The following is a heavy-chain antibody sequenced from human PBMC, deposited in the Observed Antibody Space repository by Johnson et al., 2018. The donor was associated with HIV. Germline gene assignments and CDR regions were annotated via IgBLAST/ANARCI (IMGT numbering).Heavy chain of an antibody. D-gene: IGHD3-22*01. Sequence: QVQLVESGGGVVQPGTSLRLSCAPSGFTFSNFAMSWVRQAPGKGLEWVSYISSSGSTIYYADSVKGRFTISRDNAKNLLYLQMDRLRAADTAIYYCARDGIYSSPWDAFDIWGQGTMVTVSS. J-gene: IGHJ3*02. CDR1: GFTFSNFA. CDR2: ISSSGSTI. V-gene: IGHV3-11*01. CDR3: ARDGIYSSPWDAFDI.